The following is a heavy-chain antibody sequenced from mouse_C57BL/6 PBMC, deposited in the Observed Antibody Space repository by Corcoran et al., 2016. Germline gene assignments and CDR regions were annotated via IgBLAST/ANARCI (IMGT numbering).Heavy chain of an antibody. CDR1: GFSLSTSGMG. Sequence: QVTLKESGTGILQSSQTLSLTGSFSGFSLSTSGMGVSWIRKPSGKGLEWLAHIYWDDDKRYNPSLKSRLTISKDTSRNHVFLKITSVDTADTSTYYCSRRAPSFFIDYWGQGTSVTVSS. CDR2: IYWDDDK. J-gene: IGHJ4*01. CDR3: SRRAPSFFIDY. V-gene: IGHV8-12*01.